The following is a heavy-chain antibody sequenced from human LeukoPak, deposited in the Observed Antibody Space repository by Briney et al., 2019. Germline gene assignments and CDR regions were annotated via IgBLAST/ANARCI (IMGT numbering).Heavy chain of an antibody. CDR2: IRGSGDSS. J-gene: IGHJ3*02. D-gene: IGHD3-3*01. CDR3: ARDYDFWSGPKSVAFDI. CDR1: GFTFSSYA. Sequence: PGGSLRLSCAASGFTFSSYAMTWVRQAPGKGLEWVSSIRGSGDSSYYADSVKGRFTISRDNSKNTLYLQMNSLRAEDTAVYYCARDYDFWSGPKSVAFDIWGQGIMVTVSS. V-gene: IGHV3-23*01.